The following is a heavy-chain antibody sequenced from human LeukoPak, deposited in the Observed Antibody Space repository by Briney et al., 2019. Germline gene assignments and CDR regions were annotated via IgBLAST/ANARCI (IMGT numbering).Heavy chain of an antibody. Sequence: AGGSLRLSRAASGFTFDDYTMHWVRQAPGKGLEWVSLISWDGGSTYYADSVKGRFTISRDNSKNSLYLQMNSLRTEDTALYYCAKDSSSGSLDIWGQGTMVTVSS. D-gene: IGHD3-22*01. CDR2: ISWDGGST. J-gene: IGHJ3*02. V-gene: IGHV3-43*01. CDR1: GFTFDDYT. CDR3: AKDSSSGSLDI.